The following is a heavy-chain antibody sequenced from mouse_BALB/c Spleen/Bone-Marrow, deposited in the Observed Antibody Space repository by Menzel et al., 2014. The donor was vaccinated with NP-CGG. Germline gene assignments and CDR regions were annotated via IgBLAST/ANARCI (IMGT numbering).Heavy chain of an antibody. J-gene: IGHJ2*01. CDR3: ARTGY. Sequence: EVQLQQSGPELVKPGASVKMSCKASGYTFTDYYMDWVKQSHGESFEWIGRVTPYNGGTTYNQKFKGEATLTVDKSSSTAYMALNNLTSEDSAVYYCARTGYWGQGTTLTASS. CDR1: GYTFTDYY. CDR2: VTPYNGGT. V-gene: IGHV1-19*01.